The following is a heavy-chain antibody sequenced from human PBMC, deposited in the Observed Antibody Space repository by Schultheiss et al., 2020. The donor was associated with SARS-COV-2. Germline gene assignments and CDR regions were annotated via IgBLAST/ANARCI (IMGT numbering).Heavy chain of an antibody. J-gene: IGHJ6*02. D-gene: IGHD4-17*01. CDR1: GGSISSYY. V-gene: IGHV4-59*01. CDR2: IYYSRST. Sequence: SETLSLTCTVSGGSISSYYWSWIRQPPGKGLECIGYIYYSRSTNYNPSLKSRVTISVDTSKNQFSLKLSSVTAADTAVYYCARDPSTVTKPYGMDVWGQGTTVTVSS. CDR3: ARDPSTVTKPYGMDV.